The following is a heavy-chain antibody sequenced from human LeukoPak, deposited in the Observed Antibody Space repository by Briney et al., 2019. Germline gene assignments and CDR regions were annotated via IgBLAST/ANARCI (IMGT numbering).Heavy chain of an antibody. Sequence: GGSLRLSCAASGFTFSSYSMNWVRQAPGKGLEWVSSISSSSYIYYADSVKGRFTISRDNAKNSLYLQMNSLRDEDTAVYYCAREEPFDSSGYLAYYYYGMDVWGQGTTVTVSS. V-gene: IGHV3-21*01. CDR3: AREEPFDSSGYLAYYYYGMDV. CDR1: GFTFSSYS. J-gene: IGHJ6*02. D-gene: IGHD3-22*01. CDR2: ISSSSYI.